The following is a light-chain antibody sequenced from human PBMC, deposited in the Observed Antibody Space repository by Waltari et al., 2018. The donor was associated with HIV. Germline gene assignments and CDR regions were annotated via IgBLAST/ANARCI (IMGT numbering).Light chain of an antibody. Sequence: EVFMTQSPAALSVSPGETVTFFCGASEDVGSNLAWYQQKRGQAPPLIVAGASTRAAGVPTRFAGRGSGTDFSLTISTLQSNDSAVYFCQQYQTWPRTFGQGTLV. CDR2: GAS. CDR3: QQYQTWPRT. J-gene: IGKJ1*01. CDR1: EDVGSN. V-gene: IGKV3-15*01.